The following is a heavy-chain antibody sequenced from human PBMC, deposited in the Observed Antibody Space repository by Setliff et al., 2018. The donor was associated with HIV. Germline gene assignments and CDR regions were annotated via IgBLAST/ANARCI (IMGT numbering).Heavy chain of an antibody. CDR3: ARGWSEGTHLFQVEYFQH. CDR1: GGTFGNYG. CDR2: IVPILNIA. D-gene: IGHD2-8*01. V-gene: IGHV1-69*10. J-gene: IGHJ1*01. Sequence: SVKVSCKASGGTFGNYGVGWVRQAPGQGLEWVGGIVPILNIANYAQEFQGRATITADKSTSTVYMEVRDLKPDDTALYYCARGWSEGTHLFQVEYFQHWGQGTQVTVSS.